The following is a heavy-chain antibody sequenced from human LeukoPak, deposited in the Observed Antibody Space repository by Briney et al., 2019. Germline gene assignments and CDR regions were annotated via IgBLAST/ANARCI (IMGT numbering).Heavy chain of an antibody. V-gene: IGHV4-4*09. J-gene: IGHJ4*02. CDR2: IYTSGST. CDR3: ARHGSSMAIFDY. CDR1: GGSISSYY. Sequence: SETLSLTCTVSGGSISSYYWSWIRQPPGKGLEWIGYIYTSGSTNYNPSLKSRVTISVDTSKNQFSLKLSSVTATDTAVYYCARHGSSMAIFDYWGQGTLVTVSS. D-gene: IGHD2/OR15-2a*01.